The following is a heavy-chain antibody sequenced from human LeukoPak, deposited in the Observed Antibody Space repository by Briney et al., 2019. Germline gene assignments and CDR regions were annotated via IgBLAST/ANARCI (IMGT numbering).Heavy chain of an antibody. Sequence: SETLSLTCTVSGGSISSYYWSWIRQPPGKGLEWIRYIYYSGSTNYNPSLKSRVTISVDTSKNQFSLKLSSVTAADTAVYYCARQYSSSWYEVGYWGQGTLVTVSS. J-gene: IGHJ4*02. D-gene: IGHD6-13*01. CDR2: IYYSGST. CDR3: ARQYSSSWYEVGY. CDR1: GGSISSYY. V-gene: IGHV4-59*01.